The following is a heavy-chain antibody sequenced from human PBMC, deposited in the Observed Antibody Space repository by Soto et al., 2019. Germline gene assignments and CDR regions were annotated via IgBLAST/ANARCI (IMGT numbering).Heavy chain of an antibody. J-gene: IGHJ6*02. CDR3: AREILSPDFYFHGMDV. CDR1: GGTFSSHV. Sequence: QVQLVQSGAEVKKPGSSVKVSCKASGGTFSSHVFNWVRQAPGQGLEWMGGIIPIFGTPNYAQKFQGRVTMTTDTSTSTAYMELRSLRSDDTAVYYCAREILSPDFYFHGMDVWGQGTTVTVSS. CDR2: IIPIFGTP. D-gene: IGHD2-15*01. V-gene: IGHV1-69*06.